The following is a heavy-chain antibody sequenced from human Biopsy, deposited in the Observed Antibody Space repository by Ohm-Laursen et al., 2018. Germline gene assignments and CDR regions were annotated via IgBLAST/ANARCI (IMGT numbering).Heavy chain of an antibody. CDR3: SRDSGVLNDDNCKYYHYGGMDV. V-gene: IGHV4-59*02. Sequence: GTLSLPRTLSGDSVNLYYWSWMRQPPGKALVWIGNLSYRVNAKLHPYLQSRVSISVDTSSNQVSLALSSVTAAGTAMYYCSRDSGVLNDDNCKYYHYGGMDVWGQGTKVTVSS. CDR1: GDSVNLYY. CDR2: LSYRVNA. D-gene: IGHD1-20*01. J-gene: IGHJ6*02.